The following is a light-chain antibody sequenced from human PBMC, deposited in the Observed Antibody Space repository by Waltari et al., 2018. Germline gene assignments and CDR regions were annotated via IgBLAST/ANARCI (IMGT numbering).Light chain of an antibody. CDR2: GAS. J-gene: IGKJ5*01. V-gene: IGKV3-20*01. Sequence: EIVLTQSPGTLSLSPGETATLSCRASQSVSGSDLAWNQQKPGQAPRLLIYGASSRATGIPDRFSGSGSGTDFTLTISRLEPEDFGVYYCQYYGASRGPITFGQGTRLEIK. CDR3: QYYGASRGPIT. CDR1: QSVSGSD.